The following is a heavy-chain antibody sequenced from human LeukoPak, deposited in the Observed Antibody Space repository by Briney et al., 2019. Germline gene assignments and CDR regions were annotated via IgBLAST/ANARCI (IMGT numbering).Heavy chain of an antibody. CDR3: ARNGAAAGTGYFDY. J-gene: IGHJ4*02. CDR2: INWDGGST. CDR1: GFTFDDYG. D-gene: IGHD6-13*01. Sequence: PRGSLRLSCAASGFTFDDYGMSWVRQAPGKVLEWVSGINWDGGSTGYADSVKGRFTISRDNAKNSLYLQMNSLRAEDTALYYCARNGAAAGTGYFDYWGQGTLVTVSS. V-gene: IGHV3-20*04.